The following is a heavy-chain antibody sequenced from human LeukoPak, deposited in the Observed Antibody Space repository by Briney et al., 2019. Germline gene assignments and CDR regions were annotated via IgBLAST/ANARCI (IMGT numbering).Heavy chain of an antibody. D-gene: IGHD3-22*01. CDR3: AREFRGSGYYWYWYFDL. Sequence: GGSLRLSCAASGFTFSSYWMSWVRQAPGKGLEWVANIKQDGSEKYYVDSVKGRFTISRDNAKNSLYLQMNSLRAEDTAVYYCAREFRGSGYYWYWYFDLWGRGTLVTVSS. V-gene: IGHV3-7*01. CDR2: IKQDGSEK. J-gene: IGHJ2*01. CDR1: GFTFSSYW.